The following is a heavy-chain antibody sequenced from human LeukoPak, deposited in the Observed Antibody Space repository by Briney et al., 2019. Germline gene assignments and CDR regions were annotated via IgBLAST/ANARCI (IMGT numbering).Heavy chain of an antibody. CDR2: IIPIFGTA. CDR3: ARDPYYYGSGSLPSVDY. V-gene: IGHV1-69*13. D-gene: IGHD3-10*01. CDR1: GGTFSSYA. Sequence: ASVKVSCKASGGTFSSYAISWVRQAPGQGLEWMGGIIPIFGTANYAQKIQGRVTITADESTSTAYMELSSLRSEDTAVYYCARDPYYYGSGSLPSVDYWGQGTLVTVSS. J-gene: IGHJ4*02.